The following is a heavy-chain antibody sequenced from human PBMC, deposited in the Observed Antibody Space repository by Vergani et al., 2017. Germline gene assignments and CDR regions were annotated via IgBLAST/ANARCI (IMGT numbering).Heavy chain of an antibody. J-gene: IGHJ4*02. V-gene: IGHV4-4*09. CDR1: GGSISSYY. CDR3: ARLYYYDSSGYLSWGYFDY. D-gene: IGHD3-22*01. CDR2: IYTSGST. Sequence: QVQLQESGPGLVKPSETLSLTCTVSGGSISSYYWSWIRQPPGKGLGWIGYIYTSGSTNYNPSLKRRGTISVDTSKNQSSLKLSSVTAADTAVYYCARLYYYDSSGYLSWGYFDYWGQGTLVTVSS.